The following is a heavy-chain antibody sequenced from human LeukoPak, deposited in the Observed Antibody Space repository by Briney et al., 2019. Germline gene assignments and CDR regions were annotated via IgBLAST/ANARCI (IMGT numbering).Heavy chain of an antibody. CDR3: ARRPIAARPPDY. V-gene: IGHV3-33*08. CDR2: IWYDGSNK. CDR1: GFTFSSYA. J-gene: IGHJ4*02. Sequence: PGGSLRLSCAASGFTFSSYAMSWVRQAPGRGLEWVAVIWYDGSNKYYADSVKGRFTISRDNSKNTLYLQMNSLRAEDTAVYYCARRPIAARPPDYWGQGTLVTVSS. D-gene: IGHD6-6*01.